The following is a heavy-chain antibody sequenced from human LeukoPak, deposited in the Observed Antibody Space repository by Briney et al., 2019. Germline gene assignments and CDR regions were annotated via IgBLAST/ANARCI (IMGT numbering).Heavy chain of an antibody. J-gene: IGHJ3*02. Sequence: GGSLRLSCAASTGFTFRNNAMSWVRQAPGQGLEWVSSINAIGSSTWYADSVKGRFTIYRDNSKNTLYLQMNSLRAEDTAVYYCANGGYDFWSGYPRIDAFDIWGQGTMVTVSS. D-gene: IGHD3-3*01. CDR2: INAIGSST. CDR1: TGFTFRNNA. V-gene: IGHV3-23*01. CDR3: ANGGYDFWSGYPRIDAFDI.